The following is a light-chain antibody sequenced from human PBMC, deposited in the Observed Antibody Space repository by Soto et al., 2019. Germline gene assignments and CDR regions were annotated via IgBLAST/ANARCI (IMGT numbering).Light chain of an antibody. Sequence: DIQMTQSPSSLSASVVDRVTITCRASQSITGYLNWYQQKPGKAPKLLIYAASSLQSGVPSRFSGSGSGPDFTLTISSLQPEDSATYFCQQLNSYPQTFGQGTRLEIK. CDR2: AAS. CDR3: QQLNSYPQT. J-gene: IGKJ5*01. V-gene: IGKV1-39*01. CDR1: QSITGY.